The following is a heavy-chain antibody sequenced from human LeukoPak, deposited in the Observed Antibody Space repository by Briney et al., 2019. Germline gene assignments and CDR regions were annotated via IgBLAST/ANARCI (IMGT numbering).Heavy chain of an antibody. D-gene: IGHD1-1*01. CDR2: IIPIFGTA. J-gene: IGHJ4*02. CDR1: GGTFSSYA. CDR3: AGDRTGTPIL. Sequence: SVKVSCKASGGTFSSYAISWVRQAPGQGLEWMGGIIPIFGTANYAQKFQGRVTITTDESTSTAYMELSSLRSEDTAVYYCAGDRTGTPILWGQGTLVTVSS. V-gene: IGHV1-69*05.